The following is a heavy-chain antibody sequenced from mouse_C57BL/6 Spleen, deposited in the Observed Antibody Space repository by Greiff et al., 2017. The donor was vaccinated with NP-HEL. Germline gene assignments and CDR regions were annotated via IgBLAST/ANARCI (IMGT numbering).Heavy chain of an antibody. CDR2: IYPYNGVS. CDR3: ASYDYYWYFDV. CDR1: GYSFTGYY. J-gene: IGHJ1*03. D-gene: IGHD2-4*01. Sequence: EVKLVESGPELVKPGASVKISCKASGYSFTGYYMHWVKQSHGNILDWIGYIYPYNGVSSYNQKFKGKATLTVDKPSSTAYMELRSLTSEDSAVYYCASYDYYWYFDVWGTGTTVTVSS. V-gene: IGHV1-31*01.